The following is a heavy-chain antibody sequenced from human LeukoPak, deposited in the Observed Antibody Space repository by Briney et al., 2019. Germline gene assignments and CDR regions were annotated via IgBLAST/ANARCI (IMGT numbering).Heavy chain of an antibody. CDR3: ASGGYSYGFDY. Sequence: SETLSLTCTVSGDSVSSGSYYWSWIRQPPGKGLEWIGYIYYSGSTNYNPSLKSRVTISVDTSKNQFSLKLSSVTAADTAMYYCASGGYSYGFDYWGQGTLVTVSS. CDR1: GDSVSSGSYY. D-gene: IGHD5-18*01. CDR2: IYYSGST. J-gene: IGHJ4*02. V-gene: IGHV4-61*01.